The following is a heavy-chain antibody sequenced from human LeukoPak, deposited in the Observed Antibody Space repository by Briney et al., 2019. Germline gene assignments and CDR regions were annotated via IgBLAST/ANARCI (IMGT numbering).Heavy chain of an antibody. J-gene: IGHJ6*03. CDR1: GGSISSYY. V-gene: IGHV4-59*08. CDR2: IYYSGST. CDR3: ASTYYYDSSMDV. D-gene: IGHD3-22*01. Sequence: SETLSLTCTVSGGSISSYYWSWIRQPPGKRLEWIGYIYYSGSTNYNPSLKSRVTISVDTSKNQFSLKLSSVTAADTAVYYCASTYYYDSSMDVWGKGTTVTVSS.